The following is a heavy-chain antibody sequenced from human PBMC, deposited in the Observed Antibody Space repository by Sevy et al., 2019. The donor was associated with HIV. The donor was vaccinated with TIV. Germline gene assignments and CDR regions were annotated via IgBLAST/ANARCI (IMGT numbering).Heavy chain of an antibody. J-gene: IGHJ4*02. CDR1: GGSISSYY. D-gene: IGHD1-26*01. CDR2: IYYSGST. CDR3: ARVGGRRWLDY. V-gene: IGHV4-59*01. Sequence: SETLSLTCTVSGGSISSYYWSWIRQPPGKGLEWIGSIYYSGSTNYNPSLKSRVTISVDTSKNQFSLKLSSVTAADTAVYYCARVGGRRWLDYWGQGTLVTVSS.